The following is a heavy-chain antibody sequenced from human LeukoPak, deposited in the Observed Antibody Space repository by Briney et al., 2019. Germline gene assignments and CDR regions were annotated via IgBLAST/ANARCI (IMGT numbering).Heavy chain of an antibody. D-gene: IGHD3-10*01. V-gene: IGHV3-23*01. CDR2: IRGSGGST. J-gene: IGHJ6*03. CDR1: GFTFSSYA. CDR3: AKVRITMVQGADYMDV. Sequence: PGGSLRLSCAASGFTFSSYAMSWVRQAPGKGLEWVSSIRGSGGSTYYADSVKGRFTISRDNSKNTLYLQMNSLRAEDTAVYYCAKVRITMVQGADYMDVWGKGTTVTVSS.